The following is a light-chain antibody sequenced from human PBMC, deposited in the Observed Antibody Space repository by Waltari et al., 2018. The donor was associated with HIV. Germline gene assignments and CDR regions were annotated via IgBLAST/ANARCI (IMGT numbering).Light chain of an antibody. J-gene: IGKJ2*01. CDR3: QQYNDWPWFT. CDR2: AAS. V-gene: IGKV3-15*01. Sequence: EIVMTQSPATLSVSPGKTATLSCRASQSVSSNLDWYQQKAGQTPRPLVYAASTRATGIPPRFSGSGSGTRFVLAITSLQPEDVAVYYCQQYNDWPWFTFGQGTKLEIK. CDR1: QSVSSN.